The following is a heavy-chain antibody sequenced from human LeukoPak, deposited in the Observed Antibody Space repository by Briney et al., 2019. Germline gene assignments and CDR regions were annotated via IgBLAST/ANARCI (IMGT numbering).Heavy chain of an antibody. J-gene: IGHJ4*02. CDR3: AGSYDFWSGYFGY. V-gene: IGHV3-48*04. CDR1: GFSFSSYS. CDR2: ISSSGSTI. Sequence: GGSLRLSCAASGFSFSSYSMNWIRQAPGKGLEWVSYISSSGSTIYYADSVEGRFTISRDNAKNSLYLQMNSLRAEDTAVYYCAGSYDFWSGYFGYWGQGTLVTVSS. D-gene: IGHD3-3*01.